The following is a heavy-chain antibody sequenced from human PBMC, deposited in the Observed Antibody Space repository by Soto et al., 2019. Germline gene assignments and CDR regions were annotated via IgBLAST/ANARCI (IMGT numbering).Heavy chain of an antibody. CDR1: GFSLSTRDVG. V-gene: IGHV2-5*02. Sequence: QITLNESGPPLVKPTQTLTLTCTFSGFSLSTRDVGVGWIRQPPGEALEWLGVVYWDDSKTYSPALEGRLTITKDTSKNQVVLRMTKMDPVATATYACAHCRGGVASFWGQGTLVTVSS. J-gene: IGHJ4*02. D-gene: IGHD2-2*01. CDR2: VYWDDSK. CDR3: AHCRGGVASF.